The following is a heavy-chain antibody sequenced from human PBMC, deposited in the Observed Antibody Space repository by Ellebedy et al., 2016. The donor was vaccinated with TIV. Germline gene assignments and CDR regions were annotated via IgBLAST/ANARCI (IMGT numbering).Heavy chain of an antibody. CDR3: ARPAASYSSSWYDFDC. J-gene: IGHJ4*02. Sequence: PGGSLRLSCAASGFTFSSFTMNWVRQAPGKGLEWVSSISSSGTYIHNADSVKGRFTISRDNAKNSLYLQTNRLRVEDTAIYYCARPAASYSSSWYDFDCWGQGTLVTVSS. D-gene: IGHD6-13*01. V-gene: IGHV3-21*01. CDR2: ISSSGTYI. CDR1: GFTFSSFT.